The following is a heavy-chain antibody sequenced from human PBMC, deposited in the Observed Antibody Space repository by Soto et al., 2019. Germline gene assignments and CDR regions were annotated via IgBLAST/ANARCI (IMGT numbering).Heavy chain of an antibody. Sequence: QVQLVQSGAEVKKPGSSVKVSCKASGGTFSSYTTSWVRQAPGQGLEWMGRIIPILGIANYAQKFQGRVTITADKSTSTAYMELSSLRSEDTAVYYCARGKEVDGMDVWGQGTTVTVSS. J-gene: IGHJ6*02. CDR3: ARGKEVDGMDV. V-gene: IGHV1-69*02. CDR2: IIPILGIA. CDR1: GGTFSSYT.